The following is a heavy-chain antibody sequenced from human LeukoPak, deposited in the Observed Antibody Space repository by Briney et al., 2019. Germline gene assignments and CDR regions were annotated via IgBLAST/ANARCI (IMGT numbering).Heavy chain of an antibody. CDR2: INSDGSST. CDR3: TAEFDP. Sequence: GGSLRLSCTASGFTFGDYAMSWVRQAPGKGLVWVSRINSDGSSTSYADSVKGRFTISRDNAKNTLYLQMNSLRAEDTAVYYCTAEFDPWGQGTLVTVSS. J-gene: IGHJ5*02. CDR1: GFTFGDYA. V-gene: IGHV3-74*01.